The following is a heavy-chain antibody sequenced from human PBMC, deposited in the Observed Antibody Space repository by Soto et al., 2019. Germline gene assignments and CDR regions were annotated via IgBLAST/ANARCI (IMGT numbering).Heavy chain of an antibody. J-gene: IGHJ2*01. V-gene: IGHV1-69*06. CDR2: IIPIFGTA. Sequence: QLELVQSGAEVKKPGSSVKVSCQASEDTFRNYAISWVRQAPGQGLEWMGGIIPIFGTANYAQKFQGRVTITADTSANTVYLELSSLRSDDTAVYYCASTKHDSSAYYYWYLGLWGRGTLVTVSS. CDR1: EDTFRNYA. D-gene: IGHD3-22*01. CDR3: ASTKHDSSAYYYWYLGL.